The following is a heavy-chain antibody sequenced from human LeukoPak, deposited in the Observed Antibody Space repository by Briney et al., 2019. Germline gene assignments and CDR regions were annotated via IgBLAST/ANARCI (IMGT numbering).Heavy chain of an antibody. CDR2: IYYSGST. CDR1: GGSISSYY. V-gene: IGHV4-59*08. J-gene: IGHJ5*02. D-gene: IGHD6-13*01. CDR3: ARQMYSSSWYESVWFDP. Sequence: SETLSLTCTVSGGSISSYYWSWIQQPPGKGLEWIGYIYYSGSTNYNPSLKSRVTISVDTSKNQFSLKLSSVTAADTAVYYCARQMYSSSWYESVWFDPWGQGTLVTVSS.